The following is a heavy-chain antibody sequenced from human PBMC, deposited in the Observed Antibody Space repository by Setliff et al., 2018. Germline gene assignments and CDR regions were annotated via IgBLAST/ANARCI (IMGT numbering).Heavy chain of an antibody. CDR2: IWDDGGNK. CDR3: ARTCSGSGCYAGLES. Sequence: LRLSCAASGFTFSTYRMHWVRQAPGKGPEWVAVIWDDGGNKYHADSVKGRFTISRDNSKNTLYLQMNSLRPEDTAVYYCARTCSGSGCYAGLESWGQGTPVTVSS. V-gene: IGHV3-33*08. J-gene: IGHJ4*02. D-gene: IGHD2-15*01. CDR1: GFTFSTYR.